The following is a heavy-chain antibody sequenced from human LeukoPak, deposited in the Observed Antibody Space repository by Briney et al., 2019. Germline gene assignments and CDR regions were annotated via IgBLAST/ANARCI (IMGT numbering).Heavy chain of an antibody. CDR2: INPNTGGT. Sequence: ASVKVSCKVSGYSFTGSYMHWVRQAPGQGLEWMGRINPNTGGTLYAQSFQGRVTMTRDTSIITVYMELTRPTSDDTAVYYCTREEDTALVTDWFDPWGQGTLVTVSS. CDR1: GYSFTGSY. J-gene: IGHJ5*02. D-gene: IGHD5-18*01. V-gene: IGHV1-2*06. CDR3: TREEDTALVTDWFDP.